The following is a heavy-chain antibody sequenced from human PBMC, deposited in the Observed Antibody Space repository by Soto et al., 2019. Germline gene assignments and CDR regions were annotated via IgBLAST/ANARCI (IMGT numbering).Heavy chain of an antibody. V-gene: IGHV4-30-2*01. J-gene: IGHJ6*02. CDR3: ARASSYDSSGYYYPNYYYGMDV. CDR1: GGSISSGGYS. D-gene: IGHD3-22*01. Sequence: SETLSLTCAVSGGSISSGGYSWSWIRQPPGKGLEWIGYIYHSGSTYYNPSLKSRVTISVDRSKNQFSLKLSSVTAADTAVYYCARASSYDSSGYYYPNYYYGMDVWGQGTTVTVSS. CDR2: IYHSGST.